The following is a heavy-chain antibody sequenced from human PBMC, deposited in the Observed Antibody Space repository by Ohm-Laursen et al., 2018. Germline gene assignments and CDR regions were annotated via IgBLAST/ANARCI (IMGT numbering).Heavy chain of an antibody. CDR3: VLYSSFSVS. CDR1: GGSLRNYY. CDR2: IYYNANP. V-gene: IGHV4-59*08. Sequence: SETLSLTCTVSGGSLRNYYWSWIRQPPGRGLEWIGYIYYNANPRYNPSLESRVTISVDPPKNQFSQKLNSVTAADTALYYCVLYSSFSVSWGQGTLVTVSS. J-gene: IGHJ5*02. D-gene: IGHD6-6*01.